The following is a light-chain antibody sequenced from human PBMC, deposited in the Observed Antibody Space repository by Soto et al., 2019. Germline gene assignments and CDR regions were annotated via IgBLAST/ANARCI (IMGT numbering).Light chain of an antibody. J-gene: IGLJ1*01. CDR2: GNS. CDR1: SSNIGAGYD. Sequence: QSVLTQPPSVSGAPGQRVTISCTGSSSNIGAGYDVHWYQQLPGTAPKLLIYGNSNRPSGVPDRFSGSKSDTSASLAITGLQAEDEADYYCQSYDSSLSGSNYVFGTGTKLTVL. CDR3: QSYDSSLSGSNYV. V-gene: IGLV1-40*01.